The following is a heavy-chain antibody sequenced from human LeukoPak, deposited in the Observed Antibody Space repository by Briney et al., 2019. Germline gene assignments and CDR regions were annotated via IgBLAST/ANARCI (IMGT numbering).Heavy chain of an antibody. V-gene: IGHV4-39*01. CDR2: IYYSGST. J-gene: IGHJ3*02. CDR1: GGSISSSSYS. Sequence: KASETLSLTCTVSGGSISSSSYSWGWIRQPPGKGLEWIGSIYYSGSTYYNPSLKSRVTISVDTSKNQFSLKLSSVTAADTAVYYCARGYYYDSSGFYELRAFDIWGQGTMVTVSS. D-gene: IGHD3-22*01. CDR3: ARGYYYDSSGFYELRAFDI.